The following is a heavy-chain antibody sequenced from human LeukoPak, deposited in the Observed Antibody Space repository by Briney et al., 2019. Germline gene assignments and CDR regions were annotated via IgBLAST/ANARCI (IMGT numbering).Heavy chain of an antibody. J-gene: IGHJ4*02. Sequence: SETLSLTCTVSGGSISSSNYYWGWIRQPPGKGLEWIGNSYYSGSTYYNPSFKSRLTISIYTSNNQFSLHLNSVTPEDTAVYYCARDVGAWFGEPHFDYWGQGTLVTVSS. CDR1: GGSISSSNYY. CDR2: SYYSGST. CDR3: ARDVGAWFGEPHFDY. V-gene: IGHV4-39*02. D-gene: IGHD3-10*01.